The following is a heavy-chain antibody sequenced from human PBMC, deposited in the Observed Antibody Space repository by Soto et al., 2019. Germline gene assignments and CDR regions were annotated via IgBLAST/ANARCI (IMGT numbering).Heavy chain of an antibody. CDR2: FNSDGSST. Sequence: PGGSLRLSCAVSGFTFGSYWMHWVRQAPGKGLVWVSRFNSDGSSTSYADSVKGRFTVSRDNAENTLYLQMNSLTAEDTAVYYCALGLEYLFDYWGRGTLVTVSS. J-gene: IGHJ4*01. CDR3: ALGLEYLFDY. D-gene: IGHD1-1*01. CDR1: GFTFGSYW. V-gene: IGHV3-74*01.